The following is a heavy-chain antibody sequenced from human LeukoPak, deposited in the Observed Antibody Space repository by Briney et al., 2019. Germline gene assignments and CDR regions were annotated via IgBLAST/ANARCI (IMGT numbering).Heavy chain of an antibody. CDR3: AKLNTDIVVVVAATPPLDFDY. CDR2: IRYDGSNK. D-gene: IGHD2-15*01. V-gene: IGHV3-30*02. Sequence: GGSLRLSCAASGFTFSSYGMHWVRQAPGKGLEWVAFIRYDGSNKYYADSVKGRFTISRDNSKNTLYLQMNSLRAEDTAVYYCAKLNTDIVVVVAATPPLDFDYWGQGTLVTVSS. J-gene: IGHJ4*02. CDR1: GFTFSSYG.